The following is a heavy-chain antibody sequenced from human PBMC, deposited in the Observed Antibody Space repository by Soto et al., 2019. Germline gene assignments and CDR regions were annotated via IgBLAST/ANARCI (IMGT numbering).Heavy chain of an antibody. CDR2: IIPIFGTA. D-gene: IGHD5-18*01. J-gene: IGHJ6*02. Sequence: SVKVSCKASGGLFSSYAISWVRQAPGQGLEWMGGIIPIFGTANYAQKFQGRVTITADESTSTAYMELSSLRSEDTAVYHCARCRGYSYGYYYYYGMDVWGQGTTVTVSS. CDR1: GGLFSSYA. V-gene: IGHV1-69*13. CDR3: ARCRGYSYGYYYYYGMDV.